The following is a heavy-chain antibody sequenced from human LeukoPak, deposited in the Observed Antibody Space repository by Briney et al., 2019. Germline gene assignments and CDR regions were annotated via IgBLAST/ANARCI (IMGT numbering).Heavy chain of an antibody. CDR3: VRVTSPFFASGAQDAFDL. J-gene: IGHJ3*01. CDR1: GFTFEDYA. CDR2: ITHSGTST. D-gene: IGHD2-15*01. Sequence: GGSLRLSCAVTGFTFEDYAMSWVRQPPGQGLEWLSYITHSGTSTSYADSVRGRFTISRDNAQNSLYLQMDSLRGDDTALYYCVRVTSPFFASGAQDAFDLWGQGTMVTVS. V-gene: IGHV3-20*04.